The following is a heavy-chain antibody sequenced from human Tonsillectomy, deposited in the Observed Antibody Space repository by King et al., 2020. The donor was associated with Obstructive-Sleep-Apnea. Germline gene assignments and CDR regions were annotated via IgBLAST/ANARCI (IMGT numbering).Heavy chain of an antibody. CDR1: GFTFSTYA. CDR3: AREIYGSSPFAD. J-gene: IGHJ4*02. D-gene: IGHD4-23*01. V-gene: IGHV3-30-3*01. Sequence: VQLVESGGGVVQPGRSLRLSCAASGFTFSTYAMHWVRQAPGKGLDWVALISYDGSKKFYAESVKGRFTISRDNSKNTMYLQMNSLRGEDTAVYYCAREIYGSSPFADWGQGTLVTVSS. CDR2: ISYDGSKK.